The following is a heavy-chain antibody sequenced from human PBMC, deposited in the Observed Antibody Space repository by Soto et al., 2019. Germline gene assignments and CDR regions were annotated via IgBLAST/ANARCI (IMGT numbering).Heavy chain of an antibody. D-gene: IGHD3-22*01. V-gene: IGHV3-23*01. CDR1: GFTFSSYA. CDR2: ISGSGGST. CDR3: AKDFSPTYYYDSSGYDY. Sequence: PGGSLRLSCAASGFTFSSYAMSWVRQAPGKGLEWVSAISGSGGSTYYADSVKGRFTISRDNSKNTLYLQMNSLRAEDTAVYYCAKDFSPTYYYDSSGYDYWGQGTLVTVSS. J-gene: IGHJ4*02.